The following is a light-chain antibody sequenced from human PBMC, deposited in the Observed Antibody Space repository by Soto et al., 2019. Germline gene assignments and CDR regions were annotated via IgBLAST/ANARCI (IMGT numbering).Light chain of an antibody. V-gene: IGLV1-44*01. CDR1: SSNIASNT. Sequence: QTVLTQPPSASGTPGQTVTITCSGSSSNIASNTESWSQEVPGTAPKLLIYNNNQRPSGVPDRFSASKSRTSASLVISGLQSEDEADYYCATWDDSLNGVVFGGGTKLTVL. CDR3: ATWDDSLNGVV. J-gene: IGLJ2*01. CDR2: NNN.